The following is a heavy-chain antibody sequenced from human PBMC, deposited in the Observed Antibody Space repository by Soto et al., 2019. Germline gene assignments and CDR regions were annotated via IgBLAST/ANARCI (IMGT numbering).Heavy chain of an antibody. D-gene: IGHD4-17*01. J-gene: IGHJ4*02. Sequence: QVQLQESGPGLVKPSQTLSLTCTVSGGSISSGGYYWSWIRQHPGKGLEWIGYIYYSGSTYYNPSLQSRFTISVDTSKNQFSLKLSSVTAADTAVYYCARSPEATVTAFDYWGQGTLVTVSS. V-gene: IGHV4-31*03. CDR1: GGSISSGGYY. CDR3: ARSPEATVTAFDY. CDR2: IYYSGST.